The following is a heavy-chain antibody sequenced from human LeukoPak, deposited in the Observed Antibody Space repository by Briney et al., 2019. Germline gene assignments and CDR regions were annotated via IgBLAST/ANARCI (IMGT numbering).Heavy chain of an antibody. CDR2: IYYSGCT. D-gene: IGHD5-24*01. J-gene: IGHJ4*02. CDR3: ARGSPSKGWLQFG. Sequence: PSETLSLTCTVSGGSISSYYWSWIRQPPGKGLEWIGYIYYSGCTNYNPSLKSRVTISVDTSKNQFSLKLSSVTAADTAVYYCARGSPSKGWLQFGRGQGTLVTVSS. CDR1: GGSISSYY. V-gene: IGHV4-59*01.